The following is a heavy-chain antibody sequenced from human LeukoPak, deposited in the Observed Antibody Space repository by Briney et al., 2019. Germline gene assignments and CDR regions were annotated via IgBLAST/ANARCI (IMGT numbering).Heavy chain of an antibody. J-gene: IGHJ3*02. D-gene: IGHD3-10*01. CDR1: GFTFSSYS. V-gene: IGHV3-21*04. Sequence: GGSLRLSCAASGFTFSSYSMNWVRQAPGKGLEWVSSISSSSSYIYYADSVKGRFTISRDNAKNSLYLQMNSLRAEDTAVYYCARERTMVRGVIITRDAFDIWGQGTMVTVSS. CDR2: ISSSSSYI. CDR3: ARERTMVRGVIITRDAFDI.